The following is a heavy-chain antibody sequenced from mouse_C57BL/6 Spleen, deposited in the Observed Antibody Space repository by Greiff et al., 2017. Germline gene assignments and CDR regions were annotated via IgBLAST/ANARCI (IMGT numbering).Heavy chain of an antibody. CDR3: AREGNYYGSSYRYFDV. J-gene: IGHJ1*03. Sequence: QVQLKESGAELARPGASVKLSCKASGYTFTSYGISWVKQRTGQGLEWIGEIYPRSGNPYYNEKFKGKATLTADKSSSTGYMELRSLTSEDSAVYFCAREGNYYGSSYRYFDVWGTGTTVTVSS. V-gene: IGHV1-81*01. CDR1: GYTFTSYG. D-gene: IGHD1-1*01. CDR2: IYPRSGNP.